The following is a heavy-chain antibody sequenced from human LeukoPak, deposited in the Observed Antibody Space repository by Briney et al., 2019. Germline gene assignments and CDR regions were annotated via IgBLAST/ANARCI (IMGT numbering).Heavy chain of an antibody. CDR3: ARDRSLTEKYSGRYFHDY. D-gene: IGHD1-26*01. CDR2: IDPNTGDT. Sequence: ASVKVSCKASGYTFTGYYIHWVRQAPGQGLEWMGWIDPNTGDTKYTQKFQGRVSMTRDTSSSTAYMELSRLISDDTALYYCARDRSLTEKYSGRYFHDYWGQGTLVTVSS. J-gene: IGHJ4*02. V-gene: IGHV1-2*02. CDR1: GYTFTGYY.